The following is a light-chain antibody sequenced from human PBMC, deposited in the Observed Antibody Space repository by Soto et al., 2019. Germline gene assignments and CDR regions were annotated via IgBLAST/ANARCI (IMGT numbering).Light chain of an antibody. CDR1: QSVLTW. V-gene: IGKV1-5*03. CDR3: QHYFSYPHA. Sequence: DIQMTQSPATLSASVGDTVSITCRASQSVLTWLAWYQQKPGKAPNLLIYKASRLRDGVPSRFSGSGSGTDFTLTITSLQPDDFASYFCQHYFSYPHAFGQGTKLEI. CDR2: KAS. J-gene: IGKJ2*01.